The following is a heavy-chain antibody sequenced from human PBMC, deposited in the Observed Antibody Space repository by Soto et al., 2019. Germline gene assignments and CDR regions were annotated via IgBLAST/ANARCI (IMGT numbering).Heavy chain of an antibody. CDR2: INPNSGGT. V-gene: IGHV1-2*02. Sequence: ASVKVSCKASGYTFTGYYMHWVRQAPGQGLEWMGWINPNSGGTNYAQKFQGRVTMTRDTSISTAYMELSRLRSDDTAVYYCARGRAAIGYGNYYGMDVWGQGTTVTVSS. J-gene: IGHJ6*02. CDR1: GYTFTGYY. CDR3: ARGRAAIGYGNYYGMDV. D-gene: IGHD2-2*02.